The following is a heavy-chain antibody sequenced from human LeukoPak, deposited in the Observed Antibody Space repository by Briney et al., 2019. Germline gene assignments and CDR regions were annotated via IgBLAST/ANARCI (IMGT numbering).Heavy chain of an antibody. CDR3: ARVPGGGTAAN. D-gene: IGHD1-7*01. V-gene: IGHV4-59*01. J-gene: IGHJ3*01. Sequence: PSETLSLTCTVSGASISSYYWSWIRQPPGKGLEWIEYIYYSGSTNYNPSLKSRVTISVDTSKNQFSLKLSSVTAADTAVYYCARVPGGGTAANWGPGTMVTVSS. CDR1: GASISSYY. CDR2: IYYSGST.